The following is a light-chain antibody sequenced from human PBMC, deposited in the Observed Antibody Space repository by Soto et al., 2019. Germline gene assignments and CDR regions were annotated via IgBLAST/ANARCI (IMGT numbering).Light chain of an antibody. J-gene: IGKJ1*01. Sequence: EVVMTQSPAILSVSPGDTATLSCRATQSVDSNSAWYQQKPGQAPRLLISGASTRATAIPARFSGSGSGTEFTLAISSLQSEDFAVYYCQQYNNWPRTFGQGTKLDIK. CDR3: QQYNNWPRT. V-gene: IGKV3-15*01. CDR1: QSVDSN. CDR2: GAS.